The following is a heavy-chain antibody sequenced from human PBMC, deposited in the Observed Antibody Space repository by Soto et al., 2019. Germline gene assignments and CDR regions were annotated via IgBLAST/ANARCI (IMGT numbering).Heavy chain of an antibody. Sequence: SGPTLVNPTQTLTLTCTFSGFSLRTSGVGVSWVRQPPGKALEWLALIYWNDDKHYSPSLRSTLTVTKDTSKNQVVLTMTNMDPVDTATYYCARTLRSYDFVTGYYPPYFDFWGLGRLVTVSS. CDR3: ARTLRSYDFVTGYYPPYFDF. D-gene: IGHD3-9*01. J-gene: IGHJ4*02. CDR1: GFSLRTSGVG. V-gene: IGHV2-5*01. CDR2: IYWNDDK.